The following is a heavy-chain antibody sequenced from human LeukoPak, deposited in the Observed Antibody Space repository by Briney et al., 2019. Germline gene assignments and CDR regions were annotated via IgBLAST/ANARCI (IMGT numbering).Heavy chain of an antibody. D-gene: IGHD1-26*01. J-gene: IGHJ6*02. CDR2: IIPIFGTA. V-gene: IGHV1-69*13. Sequence: SVKVSCKASGGTFSSYAISWVRQAPGQGLEWMGGIIPIFGTANYAQKFQGRVTITADESTSTAYRELSSLRSEDTAVYYCARDSRRVGATQRYYYGMDVWGQGTTVTVSS. CDR1: GGTFSSYA. CDR3: ARDSRRVGATQRYYYGMDV.